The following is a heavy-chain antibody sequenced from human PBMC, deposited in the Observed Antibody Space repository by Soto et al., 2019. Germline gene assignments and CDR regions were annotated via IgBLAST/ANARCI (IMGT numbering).Heavy chain of an antibody. V-gene: IGHV3-33*01. Sequence: PGGSLRLSCAASGFTFSSYGMHWVRQAPGKGLEWVAVIWYDGSNKYYADSVKGRFTISRDNSKNTLYLQMNSLRAEDTAVYYCARDSLSIRLGEYGMYVWGQGTTVTVSS. CDR1: GFTFSSYG. CDR2: IWYDGSNK. D-gene: IGHD3-3*02. CDR3: ARDSLSIRLGEYGMYV. J-gene: IGHJ6*02.